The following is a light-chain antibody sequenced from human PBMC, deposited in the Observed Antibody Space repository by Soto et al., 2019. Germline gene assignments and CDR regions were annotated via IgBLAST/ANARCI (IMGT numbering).Light chain of an antibody. CDR2: VAS. V-gene: IGKV1-39*01. J-gene: IGKJ4*01. Sequence: DIQMTQSPSSLSASVGDRVTITCRASQNINNYLNWYQQKPGTAPKLLIYVASSLQSGVPSRFSGSGSGTDFTLTMCSLQPEDFATYYCQQSYSTPPLTFGGGTKVEIK. CDR1: QNINNY. CDR3: QQSYSTPPLT.